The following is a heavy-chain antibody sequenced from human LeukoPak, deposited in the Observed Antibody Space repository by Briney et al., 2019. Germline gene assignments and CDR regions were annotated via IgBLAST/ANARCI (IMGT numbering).Heavy chain of an antibody. V-gene: IGHV3-30-3*01. D-gene: IGHD6-13*01. CDR2: ISYDGSNK. J-gene: IGHJ5*02. Sequence: PGGSLRLSCAASGFTFSSYAMHWVRQAPGKGLEWVAVISYDGSNKYCADSVKGRFTISRDNSKNTLYLQMNSLRAEDTAVYYCARDGSTETSDSSSSQEDWFDPWGQGTLVTVSS. CDR1: GFTFSSYA. CDR3: ARDGSTETSDSSSSQEDWFDP.